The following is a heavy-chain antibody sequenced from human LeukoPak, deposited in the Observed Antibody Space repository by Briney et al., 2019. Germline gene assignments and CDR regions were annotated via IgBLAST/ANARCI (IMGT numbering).Heavy chain of an antibody. CDR3: ATALYGSSWYRGHYFDY. Sequence: GGSLRLSCAASGFTFSSYAMSWVRQAPGKGLEWVSTLSGSGGSTYYADSVKGRFIISRDNSKSTLYVQMGSLRAEDTAVYYCATALYGSSWYRGHYFDYWGQGTLVTVSP. D-gene: IGHD6-13*01. CDR2: LSGSGGST. J-gene: IGHJ4*02. CDR1: GFTFSSYA. V-gene: IGHV3-23*01.